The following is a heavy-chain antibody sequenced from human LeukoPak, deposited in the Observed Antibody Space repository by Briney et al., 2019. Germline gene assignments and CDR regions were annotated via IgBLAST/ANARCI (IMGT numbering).Heavy chain of an antibody. Sequence: GGSLRLSCAASGFTFSSYWMSWVHQAPGKGLEWVANIKQDGSEKYYVDSVKGRFTISRDNAKNSLYLQMNSLRAEDTAVYYCAREGTVDIVATIPGFDYWGQGTLVTVSS. CDR1: GFTFSSYW. V-gene: IGHV3-7*01. J-gene: IGHJ4*02. CDR3: AREGTVDIVATIPGFDY. CDR2: IKQDGSEK. D-gene: IGHD5-12*01.